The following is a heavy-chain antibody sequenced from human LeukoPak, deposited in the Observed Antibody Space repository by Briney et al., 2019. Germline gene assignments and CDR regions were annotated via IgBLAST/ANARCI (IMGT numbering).Heavy chain of an antibody. V-gene: IGHV3-23*01. J-gene: IGHJ4*02. D-gene: IGHD1-26*01. CDR2: ISASGGST. Sequence: TSETLSLTCAVYGGPFSDYYWSWVRQAPGKGLEWVSGISASGGSTYYADSVRGRFTISRDNSKNTLYVQMNSLRDEDTAVYYCAKDQRWESPHYLDSWGQGTLVTVSS. CDR1: GGPFSDYY. CDR3: AKDQRWESPHYLDS.